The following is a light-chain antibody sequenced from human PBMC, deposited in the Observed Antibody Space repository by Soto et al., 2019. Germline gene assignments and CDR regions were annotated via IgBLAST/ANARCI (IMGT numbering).Light chain of an antibody. CDR2: TAS. CDR3: QQLNSYPLT. Sequence: IQLTQSPSSLSASVGDRVTITCWASQDISNYLAWYQQKPGKAPKLLIYTASTLQSGVPSRFSGSESGTDFTLTINSLQPEDFATYYCQQLNSYPLTFGGGTKVEIK. CDR1: QDISNY. V-gene: IGKV1-9*01. J-gene: IGKJ4*01.